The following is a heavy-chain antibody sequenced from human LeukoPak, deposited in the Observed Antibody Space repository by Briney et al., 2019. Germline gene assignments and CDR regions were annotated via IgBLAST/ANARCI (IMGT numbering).Heavy chain of an antibody. D-gene: IGHD3-9*01. CDR1: GFTFSSYW. CDR3: AKDMGYDILTGYLVY. V-gene: IGHV3-7*03. Sequence: GGSLRLSCAASGFTFSSYWMSWVRQAPGKGLEWVANIKQDGSEKYYVDSVKGRFTISRDNAKNSLYLQMNSLRAEDMALYYCAKDMGYDILTGYLVYWGQGTLVTVSS. CDR2: IKQDGSEK. J-gene: IGHJ4*02.